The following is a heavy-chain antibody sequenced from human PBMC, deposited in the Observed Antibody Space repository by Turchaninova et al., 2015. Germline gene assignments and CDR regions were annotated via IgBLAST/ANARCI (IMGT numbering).Heavy chain of an antibody. Sequence: QITLQESGPTLVRPTQTLTLTCTFSGFSLTTTGVGVDWIRQPPGKALEWLALIYWEDDERYNPSRKNRIPSTKDSSKNQGVLTWTNVDPVDTGTYYCAHRRTRTTGGAVDVWGQGTVVSVSS. V-gene: IGHV2-5*02. CDR2: IYWEDDE. D-gene: IGHD4-17*01. CDR3: AHRRTRTTGGAVDV. J-gene: IGHJ3*01. CDR1: GFSLTTTGVG.